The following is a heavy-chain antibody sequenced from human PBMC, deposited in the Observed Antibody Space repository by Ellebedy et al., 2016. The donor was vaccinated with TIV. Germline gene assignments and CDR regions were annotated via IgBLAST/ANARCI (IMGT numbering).Heavy chain of an antibody. CDR2: VRYNGDT. D-gene: IGHD3-10*01. Sequence: MPSETLSLTCTVSGVSIRSYYWSRIRQPAGKGLEWIGRVRYNGDTNYRLSLRGRLTMSVDTSRNQFSLNLSSVTAADTAVYYCARDSGPSYYYGMDVWGQGTTVTVSS. CDR3: ARDSGPSYYYGMDV. CDR1: GVSIRSYY. V-gene: IGHV4-4*07. J-gene: IGHJ6*02.